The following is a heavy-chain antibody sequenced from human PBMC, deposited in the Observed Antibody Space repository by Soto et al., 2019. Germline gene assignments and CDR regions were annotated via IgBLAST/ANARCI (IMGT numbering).Heavy chain of an antibody. CDR2: INAGNGNT. Sequence: QGQLVQSGAEEKKPGASVKVSCKASGYTFTGYAMHWVRQAPGQRLEWMGWINAGNGNTKYSQKFQGGVTITRDTSASTAYMELSSLRSEDTAVYYCARSAVSPFGGLIGPFDYWGQGNLVTVSS. CDR1: GYTFTGYA. J-gene: IGHJ4*02. V-gene: IGHV1-3*05. D-gene: IGHD3-16*02. CDR3: ARSAVSPFGGLIGPFDY.